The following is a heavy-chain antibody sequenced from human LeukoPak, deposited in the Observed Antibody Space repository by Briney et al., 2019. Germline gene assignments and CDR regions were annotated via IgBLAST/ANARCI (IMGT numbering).Heavy chain of an antibody. D-gene: IGHD3-22*01. V-gene: IGHV4-61*08. CDR3: ARHHNPRHTYYYDSSGYPYFDY. J-gene: IGHJ4*02. Sequence: SQTLSLTCTVSGVSISSGAYFWSWIRQPPGKGLEWIGYIYYSGSTNYNPSLKSRVTISVDTSKNQFSLKLSFVTAADTAVYYCARHHNPRHTYYYDSSGYPYFDYWGQGTLVTVSS. CDR1: GVSISSGAYF. CDR2: IYYSGST.